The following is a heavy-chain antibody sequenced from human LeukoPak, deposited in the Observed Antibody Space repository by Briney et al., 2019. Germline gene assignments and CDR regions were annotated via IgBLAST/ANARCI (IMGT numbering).Heavy chain of an antibody. D-gene: IGHD3-16*02. Sequence: SETLSLTCAVYGGSFSGYYWSWIRQPPGKGLEWMGVINHSGSTNYNPSLKSRVTISVDTSKNQFSLKLSSVTAADTAAYYCARGVGYDYVWGSYRSRLFYFDYWGQGTLVTVSS. CDR3: ARGVGYDYVWGSYRSRLFYFDY. J-gene: IGHJ4*02. CDR1: GGSFSGYY. CDR2: INHSGST. V-gene: IGHV4-34*01.